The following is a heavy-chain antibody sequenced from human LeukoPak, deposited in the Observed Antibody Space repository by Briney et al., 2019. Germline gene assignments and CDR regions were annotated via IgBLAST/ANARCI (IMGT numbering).Heavy chain of an antibody. Sequence: SETLSLTCTVSGGSISSGGYYWSWIRQHPGTGLEWIGYIYYSGSTYYNPSLKSRVTISVDTSKNQFSLKLSSVTAADTAVYYCARGARISTHIYYYYMDVWGKGTTVTVSS. CDR3: ARGARISTHIYYYYMDV. V-gene: IGHV4-31*03. CDR2: IYYSGST. J-gene: IGHJ6*03. CDR1: GGSISSGGYY. D-gene: IGHD3-9*01.